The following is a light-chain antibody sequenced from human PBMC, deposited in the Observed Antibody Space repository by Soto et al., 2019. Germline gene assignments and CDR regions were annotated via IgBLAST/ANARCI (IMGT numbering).Light chain of an antibody. Sequence: DIHMTQSPSSVSASVGDRVTITCRASQDISRWLAWYQQKPGKAPNLLIYGASSLQSGVPSRFSGSGSGTDFTFTISYLQPEDFGTYYCQQANSFPLTFGPGTKVNIK. CDR2: GAS. J-gene: IGKJ3*01. CDR3: QQANSFPLT. CDR1: QDISRW. V-gene: IGKV1-12*01.